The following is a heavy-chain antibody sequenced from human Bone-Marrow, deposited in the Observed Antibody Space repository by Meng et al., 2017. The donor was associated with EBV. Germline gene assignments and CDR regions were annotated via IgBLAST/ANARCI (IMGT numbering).Heavy chain of an antibody. Sequence: VELVQSGGEGEKPGAAVKVSCKVSGYTFTSYDINWWRQATGQGLEGMGWMNTNSGNTGYAQKFQGRVTMTRNTSISTAYMELSSLRSEDTAVYYCARGRLEARGYFDPWGQGTLVTVSS. V-gene: IGHV1-8*01. CDR2: MNTNSGNT. D-gene: IGHD3-3*01. J-gene: IGHJ5*02. CDR3: ARGRLEARGYFDP. CDR1: GYTFTSYD.